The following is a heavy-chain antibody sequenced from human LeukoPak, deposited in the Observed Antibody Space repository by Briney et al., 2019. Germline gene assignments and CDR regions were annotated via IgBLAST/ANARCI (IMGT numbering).Heavy chain of an antibody. CDR3: SSAYRNWLDP. J-gene: IGHJ5*02. Sequence: AETLTLTCTVSGGSISSYYWSWIRQPAGKGLEWVGRIYSSGTTNYNPSLESRVTTLLETSNNQSLLMLSSVTAADTAGDYYSSAYRNWLDPWGQGTLVTVSS. CDR2: IYSSGTT. V-gene: IGHV4-4*07. CDR1: GGSISSYY. D-gene: IGHD1-1*01.